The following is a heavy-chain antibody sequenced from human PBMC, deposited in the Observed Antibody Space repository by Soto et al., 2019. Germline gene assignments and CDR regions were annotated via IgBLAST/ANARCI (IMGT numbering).Heavy chain of an antibody. J-gene: IGHJ3*02. Sequence: SETLSLTCAVSGGSISSGGYYWSWIRQPPGKGLEWIGYIYHSGSTYYNPSLKSRVTISVDRSKNQFSLKLSSVTAADTAVYYCARVSKDGSGYYYGAFDIWGQGTMVTVSS. CDR1: GGSISSGGYY. D-gene: IGHD3-22*01. V-gene: IGHV4-30-2*01. CDR3: ARVSKDGSGYYYGAFDI. CDR2: IYHSGST.